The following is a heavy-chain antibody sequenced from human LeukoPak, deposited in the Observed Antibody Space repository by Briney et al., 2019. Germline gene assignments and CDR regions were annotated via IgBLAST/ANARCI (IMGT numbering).Heavy chain of an antibody. J-gene: IGHJ4*02. CDR1: GGTFSSYA. D-gene: IGHD3-3*01. Sequence: ASVEVSCKASGGTFSSYAISWVRQAPGQGLEWMGGIIPIFGTANYAQKFQGRVTITADESTSTAYMELSSLRSEDTAVYYCAREVFSDRSDFWSGYYPTDYWGQGTLVTVSS. V-gene: IGHV1-69*13. CDR2: IIPIFGTA. CDR3: AREVFSDRSDFWSGYYPTDY.